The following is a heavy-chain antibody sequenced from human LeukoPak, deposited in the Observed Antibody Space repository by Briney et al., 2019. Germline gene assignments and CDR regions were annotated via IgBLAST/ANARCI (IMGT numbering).Heavy chain of an antibody. Sequence: PGRSLRLSRAESGFSFRIDGTQSVRQAPGKGLEWVAVTWYDGSNKYYADSVKGRFTISRDNSKNTLYLQMNILRAEDTAVYYCAKEYYYGSGSYYTKPYFFDYWGQGTLVTVSS. V-gene: IGHV3-33*06. CDR3: AKEYYYGSGSYYTKPYFFDY. D-gene: IGHD3-10*01. CDR1: GFSFRIDG. J-gene: IGHJ4*02. CDR2: TWYDGSNK.